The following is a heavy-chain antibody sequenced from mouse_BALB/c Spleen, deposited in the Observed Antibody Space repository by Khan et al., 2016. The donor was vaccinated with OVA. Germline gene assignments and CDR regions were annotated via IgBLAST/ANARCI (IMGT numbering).Heavy chain of an antibody. Sequence: QIQLVQSGAELAKPGASVKMSCKASGYTFTSYWMHWVKQRPGQGLEWIGYINPSTGYTEYTQRFKDKATLTADKSSSTAYMQLSSLTSEESAVYYCANHGNSSDGLTYWGQGTLVTVSA. V-gene: IGHV1-7*01. CDR3: ANHGNSSDGLTY. CDR1: GYTFTSYW. CDR2: INPSTGYT. D-gene: IGHD2-12*01. J-gene: IGHJ3*01.